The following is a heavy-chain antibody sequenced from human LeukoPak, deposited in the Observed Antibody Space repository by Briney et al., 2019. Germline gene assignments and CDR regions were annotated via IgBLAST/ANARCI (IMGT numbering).Heavy chain of an antibody. Sequence: SETLSLTCAVYGGSFSGYYWSWIRQPPGKGLEWIGEINHSGSTNYSPSLKSRVTISVDTSKNRFSLKPSSVTAADTAVYYCARLKNYYDSSGYLPNDAFDIWGQGTMVTVSS. J-gene: IGHJ3*02. CDR1: GGSFSGYY. V-gene: IGHV4-34*01. CDR2: INHSGST. CDR3: ARLKNYYDSSGYLPNDAFDI. D-gene: IGHD3-22*01.